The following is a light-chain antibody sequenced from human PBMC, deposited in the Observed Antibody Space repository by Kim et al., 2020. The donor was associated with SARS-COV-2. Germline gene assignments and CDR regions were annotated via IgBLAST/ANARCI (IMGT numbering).Light chain of an antibody. V-gene: IGKV3-20*01. J-gene: IGKJ2*01. Sequence: WSPGESATHSGRGKQGVTSSYLAWYQQQSGQAPRLLIYASSSRAAAIPDRFSGSGSGTDFTLTISRMQPEDFAVYYCQQYGNSPYTFGQRTKLEI. CDR2: ASS. CDR3: QQYGNSPYT. CDR1: QGVTSSY.